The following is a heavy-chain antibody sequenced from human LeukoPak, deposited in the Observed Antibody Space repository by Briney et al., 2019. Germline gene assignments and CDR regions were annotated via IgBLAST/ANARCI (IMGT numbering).Heavy chain of an antibody. V-gene: IGHV1-46*01. J-gene: IGHJ4*02. D-gene: IGHD4-17*01. CDR3: ARSSITHGDKPYYFDY. CDR1: GYTFTGYY. Sequence: ASVKVSCKASGYTFTGYYMHWVRQAPGQGLEWMGIINPSGGSTSYAQKFQGRVTMTRDTSTSTVYMELSSLRSEDTAVYYCARSSITHGDKPYYFDYWGQGTLVTVSS. CDR2: INPSGGST.